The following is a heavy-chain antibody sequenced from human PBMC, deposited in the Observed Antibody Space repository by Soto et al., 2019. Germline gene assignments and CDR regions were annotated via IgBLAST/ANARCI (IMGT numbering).Heavy chain of an antibody. CDR1: GGSIRNGAYS. D-gene: IGHD3-10*01. J-gene: IGHJ6*02. V-gene: IGHV4-30-2*06. CDR2: IYHSGST. CDR3: ARELGYGGGMDV. Sequence: QLRLQEYGAGLVKPSQTLSLTCTVSGGSIRNGAYSWSWIRQSSGKGLEWIGYIYHSGSTYYNPSLRSRGTLSVDTAKNQFSLNLSSVTAADTAVYYCARELGYGGGMDVWGQGTRVTVSS.